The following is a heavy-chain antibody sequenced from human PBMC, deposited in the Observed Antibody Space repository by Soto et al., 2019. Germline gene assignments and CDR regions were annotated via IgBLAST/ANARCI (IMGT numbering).Heavy chain of an antibody. J-gene: IGHJ5*02. Sequence: SLRLSCAASGFTFSNYGIHWVRQAPGKGLEWVAVIWYDGSKKFYADSVKGRFTVSRDDSKNMVYLQMNSLRAEDTAMYYCGRDMDTSSHYSRLDPWGQGSLVTVSS. CDR1: GFTFSNYG. CDR3: GRDMDTSSHYSRLDP. D-gene: IGHD2-15*01. V-gene: IGHV3-33*01. CDR2: IWYDGSKK.